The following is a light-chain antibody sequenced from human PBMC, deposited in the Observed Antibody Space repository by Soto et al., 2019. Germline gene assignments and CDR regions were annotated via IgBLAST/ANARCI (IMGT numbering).Light chain of an antibody. CDR2: EVR. CDR1: SSDVGGYNY. V-gene: IGLV2-14*01. Sequence: QSALTQPASVSGSPGQSITISCTGTSSDVGGYNYVSWYQHHPAKAPKLMIFEVRNRPSGVSYRFSGSKSGNTAYLTISGLQAEDEADYYCSSYASSTTVVFGGGTQLTVL. J-gene: IGLJ2*01. CDR3: SSYASSTTVV.